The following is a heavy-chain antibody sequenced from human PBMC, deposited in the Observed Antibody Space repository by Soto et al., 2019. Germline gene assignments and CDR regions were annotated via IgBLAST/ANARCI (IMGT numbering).Heavy chain of an antibody. Sequence: PGGSLRLSCAASGFTFSSYSMNWVRQAPGKGLEWVSSISSSSSYIYYADSVKGRFTISRDNAKNSLYLQMNSLRAEDTAVYYCARDYYDSSGYPETFDYWGQGTLVTVSS. CDR2: ISSSSSYI. CDR3: ARDYYDSSGYPETFDY. CDR1: GFTFSSYS. J-gene: IGHJ4*02. D-gene: IGHD3-22*01. V-gene: IGHV3-21*01.